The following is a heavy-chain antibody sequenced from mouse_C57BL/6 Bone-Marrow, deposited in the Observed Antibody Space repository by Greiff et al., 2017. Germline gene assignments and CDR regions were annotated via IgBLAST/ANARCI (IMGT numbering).Heavy chain of an antibody. CDR3: ARSQVVYFDY. Sequence: VKLVESGGGLVQPGGSLSLSCAASGFTFTDYYMSWVRQPPGKALEWLGFIRNKANGYTTEYSASVKGRFTISRDNSQSILYLQMNALRAEDSATYYCARSQVVYFDYWGQGTTLTVSS. CDR2: IRNKANGYTT. J-gene: IGHJ2*01. CDR1: GFTFTDYY. V-gene: IGHV7-3*01. D-gene: IGHD1-1*01.